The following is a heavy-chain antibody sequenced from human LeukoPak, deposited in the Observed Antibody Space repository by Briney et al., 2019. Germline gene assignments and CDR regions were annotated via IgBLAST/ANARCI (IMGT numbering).Heavy chain of an antibody. J-gene: IGHJ4*02. D-gene: IGHD3-10*01. CDR2: INHSGST. CDR1: GGSFSGYY. V-gene: IGHV4-34*01. Sequence: SETLSLTCAVYGGSFSGYYWSWIRQPPGKGLEWIGEINHSGSTNYNPSLKSRVTISVDTSKNQFSLKLSSVTAADTAVYYCARHRTVWFGDPWYFDYWGQGTLVTVSS. CDR3: ARHRTVWFGDPWYFDY.